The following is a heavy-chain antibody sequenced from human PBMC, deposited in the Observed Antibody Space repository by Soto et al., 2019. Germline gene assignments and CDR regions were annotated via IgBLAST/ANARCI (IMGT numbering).Heavy chain of an antibody. CDR2: IFHTGCT. CDR3: ARVKVGDLFRFNWFFNL. V-gene: IGHV4-30-2*01. Sequence: PSETLSLTCTVAGGSSSSGDCCWIWNRQPPGKGLEWIAYIFHTGCTFYNSSLKPRVSITGDRSKNQFSLKLKSVTETDTAVYYCARVKVGDLFRFNWFFNLWGRGTLVTVSS. J-gene: IGHJ2*01. CDR1: GGSSSSGDCC. D-gene: IGHD3-3*01.